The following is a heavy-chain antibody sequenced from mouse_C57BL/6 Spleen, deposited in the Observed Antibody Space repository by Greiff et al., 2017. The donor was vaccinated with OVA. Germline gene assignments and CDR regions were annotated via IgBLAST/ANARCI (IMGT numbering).Heavy chain of an antibody. V-gene: IGHV3-6*01. J-gene: IGHJ2*01. D-gene: IGHD2-4*01. CDR1: GYSITSGYY. CDR2: ISYDGSN. Sequence: EVQVVESGPGLVKPSQSLSLTCSVTGYSITSGYYWNWIRQFPGNKLEWMGYISYDGSNKYNPSLKNRISITRDTSKNQFFLKLNSVTTEDTATYYCARGTDDYDGGGFDYWGQGTTLTVSS. CDR3: ARGTDDYDGGGFDY.